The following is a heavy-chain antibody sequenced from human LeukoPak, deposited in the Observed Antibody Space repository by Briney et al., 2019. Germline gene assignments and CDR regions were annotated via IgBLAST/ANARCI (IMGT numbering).Heavy chain of an antibody. CDR3: AKGTSSSCYSAPNY. V-gene: IGHV3-33*06. Sequence: TGGSLRLSCAASGFTFSSYGMHWVRQAPGKGLEWVAVIWYDGSNKYYADSVKGRFTISRDNSKNTLYLQMNSLRAEDTAVYYCAKGTSSSCYSAPNYWGQGTLVTVSS. J-gene: IGHJ4*02. CDR1: GFTFSSYG. CDR2: IWYDGSNK. D-gene: IGHD2-15*01.